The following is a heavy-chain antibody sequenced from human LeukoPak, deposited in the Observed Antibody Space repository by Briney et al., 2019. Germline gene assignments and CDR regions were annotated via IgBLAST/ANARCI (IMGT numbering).Heavy chain of an antibody. CDR1: SGPISSYY. J-gene: IGHJ4*02. CDR2: VHYTGIT. Sequence: SETLSLTCTVSSGPISSYYWSWIRQPPGKGLEWIGYVHYTGITNYSPSLKSRVTISLDTSKKQFSLKLSSVTAADTAVYYCTRGSDGEYDSWGQGTLVTVSS. D-gene: IGHD5-24*01. V-gene: IGHV4-59*08. CDR3: TRGSDGEYDS.